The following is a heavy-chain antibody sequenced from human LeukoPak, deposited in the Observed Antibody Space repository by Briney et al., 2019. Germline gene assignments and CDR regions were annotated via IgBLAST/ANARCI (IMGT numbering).Heavy chain of an antibody. D-gene: IGHD3-22*01. J-gene: IGHJ4*02. CDR2: ISYDGSNK. Sequence: GGSLRLSCAASGFTFSSYGMHWVRQAPGKGLEWVAVISYDGSNKYYADSVKGRFTISRDNSKNTLYLQMNSLRAEDTAVYYCAKDPYANYYDSSGYLDYWGQGTLVTVSS. V-gene: IGHV3-30*18. CDR3: AKDPYANYYDSSGYLDY. CDR1: GFTFSSYG.